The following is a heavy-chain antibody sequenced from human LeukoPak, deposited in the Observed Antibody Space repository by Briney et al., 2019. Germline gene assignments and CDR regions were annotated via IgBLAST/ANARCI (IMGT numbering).Heavy chain of an antibody. D-gene: IGHD2-2*01. J-gene: IGHJ4*02. Sequence: GASGKVSCKASGYTFTSYGISWVRQAAGQGREGMGWMSAYNGNTNYAQKRQGRVTMTTDTSTSPAHLELRSLRSDEPAVYYCASGSPVPPPLDYRGQGTLLTVSS. CDR3: ASGSPVPPPLDY. CDR2: MSAYNGNT. V-gene: IGHV1-18*01. CDR1: GYTFTSYG.